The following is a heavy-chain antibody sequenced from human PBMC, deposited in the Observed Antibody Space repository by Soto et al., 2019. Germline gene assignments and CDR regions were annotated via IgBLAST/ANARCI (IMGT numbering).Heavy chain of an antibody. V-gene: IGHV4-59*01. CDR3: ARDQIDYYYYYGMDV. CDR2: IYYSGST. CDR1: GGSISSYY. Sequence: SETLSLTCTVSGGSISSYYWSWIRQPPGKGLEWIGYIYYSGSTNYNPSLKSRVTISVDTSKNQFSLKLSSVTAADTAVYYCARDQIDYYYYYGMDVWGQGTTVTVSS. J-gene: IGHJ6*02.